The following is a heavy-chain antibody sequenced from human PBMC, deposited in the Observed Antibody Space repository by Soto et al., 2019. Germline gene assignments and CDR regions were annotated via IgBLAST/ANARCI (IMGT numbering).Heavy chain of an antibody. Sequence: EVQLVESGGGLVQPGGSLRLSCTASGFTFRTYWMSWVRQAPGKGLEWVANIKEDGSGKSYVDSVKGRFTISRDNAKNSLYLQMNSLRAEDMAVYYCARVGDGYSSSSTDYWGQGTLVTVSS. CDR2: IKEDGSGK. CDR3: ARVGDGYSSSSTDY. CDR1: GFTFRTYW. D-gene: IGHD6-6*01. V-gene: IGHV3-7*05. J-gene: IGHJ4*02.